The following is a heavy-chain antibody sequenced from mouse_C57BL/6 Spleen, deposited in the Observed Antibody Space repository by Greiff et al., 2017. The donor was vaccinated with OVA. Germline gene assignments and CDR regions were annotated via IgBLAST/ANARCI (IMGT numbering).Heavy chain of an antibody. CDR1: GFSLTSYG. V-gene: IGHV2-2*01. CDR3: ARTYDYGAWFAY. J-gene: IGHJ3*01. D-gene: IGHD2-4*01. Sequence: QVQLQQSGPGLVQPSQSLSITCTVSGFSLTSYGVHWVRPSPGKGLEWLGVIWSGGSTDYNAAFISRLSISKDNSKSQVFFKMNSLQADDTAIYYCARTYDYGAWFAYWGQGTLVTVSA. CDR2: IWSGGST.